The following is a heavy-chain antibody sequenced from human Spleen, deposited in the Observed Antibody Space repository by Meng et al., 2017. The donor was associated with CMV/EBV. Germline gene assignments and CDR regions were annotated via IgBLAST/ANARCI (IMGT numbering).Heavy chain of an antibody. Sequence: GGSLRLSCAASGFTFSDYYMNWVRQAPGKGLEWISYISSSGTKMYYADSVQGRFTISRDNAKNSLYLEMNSLRAEDTAVYYCARLPDYFDSSGFDYWGQGTLVTVSS. CDR2: ISSSGTKM. CDR1: GFTFSDYY. J-gene: IGHJ4*02. V-gene: IGHV3-11*04. D-gene: IGHD3-22*01. CDR3: ARLPDYFDSSGFDY.